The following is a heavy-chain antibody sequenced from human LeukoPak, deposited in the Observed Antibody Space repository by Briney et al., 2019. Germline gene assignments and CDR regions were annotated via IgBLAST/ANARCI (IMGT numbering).Heavy chain of an antibody. Sequence: PSETLSLTCTVSGGSISSYYWSWVRQAPGKGLEWVSTITTSDGNTYYADSVKGRFTVSRDNSKNTLFLQMNSLRAEDTAVYYCAKDGGLWVSAHWGDSWGRGTLVTVSS. CDR3: AKDGGLWVSAHWGDS. D-gene: IGHD7-27*01. CDR2: ITTSDGNT. J-gene: IGHJ4*02. CDR1: GGSISSYY. V-gene: IGHV3-23*01.